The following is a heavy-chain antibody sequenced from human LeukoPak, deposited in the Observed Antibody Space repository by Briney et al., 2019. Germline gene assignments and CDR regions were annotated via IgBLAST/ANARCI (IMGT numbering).Heavy chain of an antibody. CDR1: GFTFSSYG. CDR3: AKDRLLRYFDWYPTFDY. V-gene: IGHV3-33*06. Sequence: GRSLRLSCAASGFTFSSYGMHWVRQAPGKGLEWVAVIWYDGSNKYYADSVKGRLTISRDNSKNTLYLQLNSLRAEDTAVYYCAKDRLLRYFDWYPTFDYWGQGTLVTVSS. D-gene: IGHD3-9*01. CDR2: IWYDGSNK. J-gene: IGHJ4*02.